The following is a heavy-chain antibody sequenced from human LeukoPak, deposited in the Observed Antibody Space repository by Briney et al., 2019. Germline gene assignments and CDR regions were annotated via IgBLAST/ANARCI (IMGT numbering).Heavy chain of an antibody. J-gene: IGHJ4*02. Sequence: PGGSLRPSCAASGFTFSSFWMSWVRQAPGKGLEWVANINQDGSEKYYVDSMKGRFTVSRDNAKNSLYLQMNSLRAEDTAVYYCASDGPQPGIYLDYWGQGTLVTVSS. CDR1: GFTFSSFW. CDR3: ASDGPQPGIYLDY. CDR2: INQDGSEK. V-gene: IGHV3-7*01. D-gene: IGHD1-26*01.